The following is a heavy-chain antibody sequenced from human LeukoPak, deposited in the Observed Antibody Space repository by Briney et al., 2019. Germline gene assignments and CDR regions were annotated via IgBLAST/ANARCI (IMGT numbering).Heavy chain of an antibody. CDR3: ARDLYDSSGYYWSTFDY. Sequence: GGSLRLSCAASGFTFSSCSMNWVRQAPGKGLEWVSYISSSSSTIYYADSVKGRFTISRDNAKNSLYLQMNSLRAEDMAVYFCARDLYDSSGYYWSTFDYWGQGTLVTVSS. CDR2: ISSSSSTI. J-gene: IGHJ4*02. D-gene: IGHD3-22*01. CDR1: GFTFSSCS. V-gene: IGHV3-48*01.